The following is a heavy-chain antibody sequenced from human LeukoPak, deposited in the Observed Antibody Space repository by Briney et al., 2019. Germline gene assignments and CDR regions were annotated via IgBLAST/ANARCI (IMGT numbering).Heavy chain of an antibody. CDR2: IYYSGST. CDR3: ARPGPQYSSSPHEGDY. J-gene: IGHJ4*02. V-gene: IGHV4-39*01. CDR1: GGSISSYY. Sequence: PSETLSLTCIVSGGSISSYYWSWIRQPPGKGLEWIGSIYYSGSTYYNPSLKSRVTISVDTSKNQFSLKLSSVTAADTAVYYCARPGPQYSSSPHEGDYWGQGTLVTVSS. D-gene: IGHD6-6*01.